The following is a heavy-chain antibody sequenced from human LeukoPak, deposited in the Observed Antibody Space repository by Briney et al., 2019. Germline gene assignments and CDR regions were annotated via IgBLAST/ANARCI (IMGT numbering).Heavy chain of an antibody. CDR1: GFTFSSYW. CDR2: IKSDGSST. Sequence: PGGSLRLSCAASGFTFSSYWMHWIRQAPGKGLVWVSRIKSDGSSTSYADSVKGRFTISRDNSKNTLYLQMNSLRAEDTAVYYCAKDQDAFDIWGQGTMVTVSS. J-gene: IGHJ3*02. V-gene: IGHV3-74*01. CDR3: AKDQDAFDI.